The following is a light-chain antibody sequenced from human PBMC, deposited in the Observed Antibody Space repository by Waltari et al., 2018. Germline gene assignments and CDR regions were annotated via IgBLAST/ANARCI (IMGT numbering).Light chain of an antibody. J-gene: IGLJ2*01. CDR2: NET. Sequence: SYELTQPPSVSVSPGQTARITCSGDALPKQYSFWYQQRSGQAPVVVIYNETARPSGIPDRFSGSSSGTRVTLTISGVQAEDEADYYCQSTDNSGTYVVFGGGTKLTVL. CDR1: ALPKQY. V-gene: IGLV3-25*03. CDR3: QSTDNSGTYVV.